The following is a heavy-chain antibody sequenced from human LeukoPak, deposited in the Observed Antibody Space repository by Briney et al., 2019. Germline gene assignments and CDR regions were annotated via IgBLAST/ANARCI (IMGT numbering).Heavy chain of an antibody. J-gene: IGHJ5*02. CDR2: IRYDGSNK. Sequence: PGGSLRLSCAASGFTFRSYGMHWVRQAPGKGLEGMAFIRYDGSNKYYADAVKGRFTISRDNSKNTLYLQMNSLRTEDTAVFYCAKDTMPPKAGFDPWGQGTLVTVSS. D-gene: IGHD2-2*01. V-gene: IGHV3-30*02. CDR3: AKDTMPPKAGFDP. CDR1: GFTFRSYG.